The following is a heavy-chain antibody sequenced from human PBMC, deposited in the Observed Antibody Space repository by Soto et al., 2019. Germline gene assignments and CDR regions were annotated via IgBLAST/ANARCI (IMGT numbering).Heavy chain of an antibody. CDR1: GFTFSDYG. D-gene: IGHD2-15*01. Sequence: QVQLVESGGGVVQPGRSLRLSCAASGFTFSDYGMHWVRQAPGRGLEWVSVIWYDGNNKYYADSVKGRFTISRDNSKNTLFLQMNSLRAADTAVYYCARDVGNGYYYPMDVWGQGTTVTVSS. V-gene: IGHV3-33*01. J-gene: IGHJ6*02. CDR3: ARDVGNGYYYPMDV. CDR2: IWYDGNNK.